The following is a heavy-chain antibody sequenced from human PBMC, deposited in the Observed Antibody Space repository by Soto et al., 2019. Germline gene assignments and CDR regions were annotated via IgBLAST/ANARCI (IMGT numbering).Heavy chain of an antibody. CDR3: ARGVAAAAGSDYYYYGMDX. CDR1: GGSISSYY. V-gene: IGHV4-59*01. CDR2: IYYSGST. Sequence: PSETLSLTCTVSGGSISSYYWSWIRQPPGKGLEWIGYIYYSGSTNYNPSLKSRVTISVDTSKNQFSLKLSSVTAADTAVYYCARGVAAAAGSDYYYYGMDXWGQGTTVTVSS. J-gene: IGHJ6*02. D-gene: IGHD6-13*01.